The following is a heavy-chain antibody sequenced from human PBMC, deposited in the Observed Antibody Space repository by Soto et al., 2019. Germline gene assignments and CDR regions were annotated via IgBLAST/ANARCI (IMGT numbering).Heavy chain of an antibody. J-gene: IGHJ4*02. V-gene: IGHV3-11*06. D-gene: IGHD3-22*01. Sequence: PGGSLRLSCAASGFTFSDYYMSWIRQAPGKGLEWVSYISSSSSYTNYADSVKGRFTISRDNAKNSLYLQMNSLRAEDTAVYYCARGYYDSSGYSDYWGQGTLVTVS. CDR3: ARGYYDSSGYSDY. CDR2: ISSSSSYT. CDR1: GFTFSDYY.